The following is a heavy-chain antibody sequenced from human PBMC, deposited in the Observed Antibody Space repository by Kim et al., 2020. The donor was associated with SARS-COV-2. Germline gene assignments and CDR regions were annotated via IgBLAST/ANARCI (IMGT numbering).Heavy chain of an antibody. D-gene: IGHD3-22*01. V-gene: IGHV3-23*01. Sequence: AGSVKDRFTISRDNSKNTLYLQMNSRRAEDTAVYYCAKHINYYDSSGYLTLWGQGTLVTVSS. CDR3: AKHINYYDSSGYLTL. J-gene: IGHJ4*02.